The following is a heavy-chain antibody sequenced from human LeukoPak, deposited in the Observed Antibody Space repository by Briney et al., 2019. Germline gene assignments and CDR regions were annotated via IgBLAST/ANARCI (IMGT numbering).Heavy chain of an antibody. J-gene: IGHJ4*02. CDR2: ISYTRNS. D-gene: IGHD3-10*01. CDR1: GASISSSY. V-gene: IGHV4-59*01. Sequence: SETLSLTCTVSGASISSSYWSWIRQPPGKGLGWIGYISYTRNSNYNPSLKSRVTISMETSKTQFSLNLYSVTAADTAVYYCAKSRGSGNYFDSWGQGTLVTVSS. CDR3: AKSRGSGNYFDS.